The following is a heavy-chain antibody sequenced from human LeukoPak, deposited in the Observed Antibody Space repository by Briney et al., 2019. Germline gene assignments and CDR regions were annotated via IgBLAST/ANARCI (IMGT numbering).Heavy chain of an antibody. CDR1: GGSISTYY. Sequence: SETLSLTCTVSGGSISTYYWSWIRQPAGKGLEWIGRMYTSGTTKYNPSLKSRVTMSVDTSNNQFSLKVSSVTAADTAVYYCARDQGSHYGVDVWGQGTTVTVSS. CDR3: ARDQGSHYGVDV. V-gene: IGHV4-4*07. J-gene: IGHJ6*02. CDR2: MYTSGTT.